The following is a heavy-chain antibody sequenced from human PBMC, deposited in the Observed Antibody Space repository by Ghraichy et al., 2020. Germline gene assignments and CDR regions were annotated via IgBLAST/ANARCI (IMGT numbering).Heavy chain of an antibody. CDR3: AKAHFRYSSGWYSDY. Sequence: GSLRLSCAASGFTFSSYAMSWVRQAPGKGLEWVSAISGSGGSTYYADSVKGRFTISRDNSKNTLYLQMNSLRAEDTAVYYCAKAHFRYSSGWYSDYWGQGTLVTVSS. CDR2: ISGSGGST. D-gene: IGHD6-19*01. J-gene: IGHJ4*02. V-gene: IGHV3-23*01. CDR1: GFTFSSYA.